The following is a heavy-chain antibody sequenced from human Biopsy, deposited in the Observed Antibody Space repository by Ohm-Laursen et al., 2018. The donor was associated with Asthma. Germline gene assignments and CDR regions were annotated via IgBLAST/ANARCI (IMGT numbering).Heavy chain of an antibody. J-gene: IGHJ4*02. CDR1: PGSINDYY. D-gene: IGHD6-13*01. Sequence: GTLSLTCTVSPGSINDYYWNWIRQFPGKGLEWICYVHSTGSTRFNPSLKSRLTISVDTSVDQVSLKLTSVTAADTAVYYCARATSTWSQSGPHYFDHWGQGTLVTVSS. CDR2: VHSTGST. CDR3: ARATSTWSQSGPHYFDH. V-gene: IGHV4-59*01.